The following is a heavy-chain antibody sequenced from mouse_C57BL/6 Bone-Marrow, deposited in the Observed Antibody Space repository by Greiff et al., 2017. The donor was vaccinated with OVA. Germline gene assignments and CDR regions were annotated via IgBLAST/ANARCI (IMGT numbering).Heavy chain of an antibody. D-gene: IGHD2-1*01. J-gene: IGHJ4*01. CDR2: ISSGGDYI. V-gene: IGHV5-9-1*02. CDR1: GFTFSSYA. CDR3: TRLLDAMDY. Sequence: EVKLMESGEGLVKPGGSLKLSCAASGFTFSSYAMSWVRQTPEKRLEWVAYISSGGDYIYYADTVKGRFTISRDNDRNTLYLQMSSLKSEDTAMYYCTRLLDAMDYWGQGTSVTVSS.